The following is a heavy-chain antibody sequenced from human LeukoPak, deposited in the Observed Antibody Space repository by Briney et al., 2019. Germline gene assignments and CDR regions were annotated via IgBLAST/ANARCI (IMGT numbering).Heavy chain of an antibody. D-gene: IGHD3-10*01. CDR2: ISGGGST. Sequence: GGSLRVSCAASGFSVSSNYMSWVRQAPGKGLEWVSVISGGGSTYYADSVKGRFTISRDISKNTLYLQVNSLRAEDTAVYYCARGGGSGSYESFDYWGQGALVTVSS. J-gene: IGHJ4*02. CDR1: GFSVSSNY. V-gene: IGHV3-53*01. CDR3: ARGGGSGSYESFDY.